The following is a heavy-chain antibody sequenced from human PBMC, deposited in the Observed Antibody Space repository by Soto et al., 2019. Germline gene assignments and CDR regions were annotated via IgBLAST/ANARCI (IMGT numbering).Heavy chain of an antibody. CDR2: ISSNSAYI. V-gene: IGHV3-21*01. J-gene: IGHJ5*02. CDR1: GFTFRSFT. Sequence: GGSLRLSCAASGFTFRSFTMNWVRQAPGKGLEWVSTISSNSAYIHYTDALRGRFTISRDNAKNSLHLQMNSLRAEDTAVYYCTRDASRDSSARGWFDPWGPGTLVTVS. D-gene: IGHD6-13*01. CDR3: TRDASRDSSARGWFDP.